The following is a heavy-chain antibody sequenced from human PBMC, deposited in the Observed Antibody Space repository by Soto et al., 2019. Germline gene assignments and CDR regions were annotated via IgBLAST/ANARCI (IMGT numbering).Heavy chain of an antibody. J-gene: IGHJ4*02. CDR3: ARGSFRLAVAGNGGFLGY. CDR2: INPNSGGT. D-gene: IGHD6-19*01. V-gene: IGHV1-2*02. CDR1: GYTFTGYY. Sequence: ASVKVSCKASGYTFTGYYMHWVRQAPGQGLEWMGWINPNSGGTNYAQKFQGRVTMTRDTSISTAYMELSRLRSDDTAVYYCARGSFRLAVAGNGGFLGYWGQGTLVTVSS.